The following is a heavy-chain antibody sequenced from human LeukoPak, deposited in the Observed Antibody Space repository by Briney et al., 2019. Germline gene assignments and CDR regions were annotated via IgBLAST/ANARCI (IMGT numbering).Heavy chain of an antibody. J-gene: IGHJ4*02. CDR3: ARVDPKAPGDYS. CDR1: GFTFSSYW. V-gene: IGHV3-74*03. Sequence: GGSLRLSCAASGFTFSSYWMHWVGQAPGKGLVWVSRINSDGSSTKYADSVKGRFTISRDNAKNTLYVQMNNLRAEDTAVYYCARVDPKAPGDYSWGRGTLVTVSS. D-gene: IGHD2-2*03. CDR2: INSDGSST.